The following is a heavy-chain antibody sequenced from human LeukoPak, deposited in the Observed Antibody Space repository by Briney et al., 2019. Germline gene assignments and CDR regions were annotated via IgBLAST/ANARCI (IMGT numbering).Heavy chain of an antibody. V-gene: IGHV3-33*08. CDR2: IWYGGSNK. CDR1: GFTFSSYG. J-gene: IGHJ1*01. D-gene: IGHD3-9*01. CDR3: ARDGHYDILTGYFQD. Sequence: GGSLRLSCAASGFTFSSYGMHWVRQAPGKGLEWVAVIWYGGSNKYYADSVKGRFTISRDNSKNTLYLQMNSLRAEDTAVYYCARDGHYDILTGYFQDWGQGTLVTVSS.